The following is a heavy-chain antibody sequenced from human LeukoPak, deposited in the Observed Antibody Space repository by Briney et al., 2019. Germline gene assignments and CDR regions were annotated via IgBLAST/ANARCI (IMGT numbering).Heavy chain of an antibody. CDR3: ARDILGDILTGSPFGMDV. Sequence: ASVKVSCKASGYKFYVDYMHWVRQAPGQGLEWMGWINPNSGAANYAQKFQGRVTMTRDTSISAAYMELSSLRSDDTAVYYCARDILGDILTGSPFGMDVWGQGATVTVSS. CDR2: INPNSGAA. V-gene: IGHV1-2*02. J-gene: IGHJ6*02. CDR1: GYKFYVDY. D-gene: IGHD3-9*01.